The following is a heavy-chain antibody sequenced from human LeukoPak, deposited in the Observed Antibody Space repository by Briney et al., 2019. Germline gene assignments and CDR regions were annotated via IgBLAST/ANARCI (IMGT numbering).Heavy chain of an antibody. D-gene: IGHD3-16*02. CDR1: GGSFSGYY. J-gene: IGHJ4*02. CDR2: INHSGST. Sequence: PLETLSLACALYGGSFSGYYWSWICQPPGRGLEWIWEINHSGSTNYNPSRKSRVTISVDTSKNQFSLKLSSVTAADTAVYYCASPDTKRRLGELSLSRWGQGTLVTVSS. V-gene: IGHV4-34*01. CDR3: ASPDTKRRLGELSLSR.